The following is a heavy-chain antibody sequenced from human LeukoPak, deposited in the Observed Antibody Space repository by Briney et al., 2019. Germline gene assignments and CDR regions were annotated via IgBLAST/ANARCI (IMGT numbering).Heavy chain of an antibody. CDR1: GYTFTSYY. D-gene: IGHD2-2*01. CDR3: EVTGVGYCRSTSCYGAFDI. Sequence: GASVKVSCKASGYTFTSYYMHWVRQAPGQGLEWMGIINPSGGSTSYAQKFQGRVTMTRDTSTSTVYMELSSLRSEDTAVYYCEVTGVGYCRSTSCYGAFDIWGQGTMVTVSS. CDR2: INPSGGST. V-gene: IGHV1-46*01. J-gene: IGHJ3*02.